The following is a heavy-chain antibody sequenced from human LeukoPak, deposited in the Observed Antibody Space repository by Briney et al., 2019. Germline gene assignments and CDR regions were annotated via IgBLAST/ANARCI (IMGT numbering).Heavy chain of an antibody. D-gene: IGHD3-3*01. CDR3: ARAFRSGYYRSYGMDV. V-gene: IGHV1-69*01. CDR2: IIPIFGTA. J-gene: IGHJ6*02. Sequence: ASVKVSCKASGGTVSSYAISWVRQAPGQGLEWMGGIIPIFGTANYAQKFQGRVTITADESTSTAYMELSSLRSEDTAVYYCARAFRSGYYRSYGMDVWGQGTTVTVSS. CDR1: GGTVSSYA.